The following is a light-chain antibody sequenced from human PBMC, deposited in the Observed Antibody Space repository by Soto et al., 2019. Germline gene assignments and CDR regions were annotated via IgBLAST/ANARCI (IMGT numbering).Light chain of an antibody. CDR2: GAS. J-gene: IGKJ3*01. V-gene: IGKV1-39*01. CDR1: QSISNY. Sequence: DIQMTQSPSSLSASVGDRVIITCRASQSISNYLNWYQQKPGRAPKFLIFGASSLQSGVPSRFSGSGSGTDFTLTITSLQPEDFATYYCQQTYSAPLFTFRPGTKVNVK. CDR3: QQTYSAPLFT.